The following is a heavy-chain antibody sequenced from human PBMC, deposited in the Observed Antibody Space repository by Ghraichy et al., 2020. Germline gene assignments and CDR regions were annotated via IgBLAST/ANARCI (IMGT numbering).Heavy chain of an antibody. CDR1: GFPFSVYW. CDR3: ARDAPAPNFDS. Sequence: GGSLRLSCEASGFPFSVYWMSWVRQAPGKGLEWVANIAKDGRREYYIDSVRGRFSISRDNTKDSLYLQMDSLRAEDTALYYCARDAPAPNFDSWGQGTLVTVSS. CDR2: IAKDGRRE. J-gene: IGHJ4*02. V-gene: IGHV3-7*03.